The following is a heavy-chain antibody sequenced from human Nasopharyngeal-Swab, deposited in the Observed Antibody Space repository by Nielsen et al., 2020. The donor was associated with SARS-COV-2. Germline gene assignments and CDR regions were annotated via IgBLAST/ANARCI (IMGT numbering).Heavy chain of an antibody. Sequence: SETLSPTCTVSGGSISSYYWSWVRQPPGKGLEWIGYIYYSGSTNYNPSLKSRVTISVETYKNQFSLKLSSVTAADTAVYYCARSYSGSYYYYMDVWGKGTTVTVSS. V-gene: IGHV4-59*01. CDR2: IYYSGST. D-gene: IGHD2-21*01. CDR1: GGSISSYY. J-gene: IGHJ6*03. CDR3: ARSYSGSYYYYMDV.